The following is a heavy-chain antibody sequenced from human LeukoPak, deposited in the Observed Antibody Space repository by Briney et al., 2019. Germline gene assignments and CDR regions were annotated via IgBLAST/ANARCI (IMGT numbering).Heavy chain of an antibody. CDR2: IDGSSGCT. Sequence: PGGSLRLSCAASGFTFSTYAMSWVRQAPGKGLEWVSCIDGSSGCTYYADSLKGRFTISRDNAKNSLYLQMNSLRAEDTAGYYCARESRAGGYFSYYNVDVWGKGTTVTVSS. J-gene: IGHJ6*03. CDR1: GFTFSTYA. CDR3: ARESRAGGYFSYYNVDV. D-gene: IGHD3-10*01. V-gene: IGHV3-21*01.